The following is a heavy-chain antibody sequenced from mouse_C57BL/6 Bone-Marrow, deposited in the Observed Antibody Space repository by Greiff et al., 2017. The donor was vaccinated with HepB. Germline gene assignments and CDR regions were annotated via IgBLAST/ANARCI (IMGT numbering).Heavy chain of an antibody. CDR3: ARIYYGYDEGFDY. J-gene: IGHJ2*01. CDR1: GYAFTNYL. D-gene: IGHD2-2*01. V-gene: IGHV1-54*01. CDR2: INPGSGGT. Sequence: VQLQQSGAELVRPGTSVKVSCKASGYAFTNYLIEWVKQRPGQGLEWIGVINPGSGGTNYNEKFKGKATLTADKSSSTAYMQLSSLTSEDSAVYFCARIYYGYDEGFDYWGQGTTLTVSS.